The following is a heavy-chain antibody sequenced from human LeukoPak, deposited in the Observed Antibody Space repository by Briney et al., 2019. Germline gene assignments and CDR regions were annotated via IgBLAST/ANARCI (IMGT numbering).Heavy chain of an antibody. CDR3: ARGRGGKYNWNRFDY. CDR1: GYTFTSYD. Sequence: ASEKVSCKASGYTFTSYDINWVRQATGQGLEWMGWMNPNSGNTGYAQKFRGRVTMTRNTSISTAYMELSSLRSEDTAVYYCARGRGGKYNWNRFDYWGQGTLVTVSS. D-gene: IGHD1-20*01. J-gene: IGHJ4*02. V-gene: IGHV1-8*01. CDR2: MNPNSGNT.